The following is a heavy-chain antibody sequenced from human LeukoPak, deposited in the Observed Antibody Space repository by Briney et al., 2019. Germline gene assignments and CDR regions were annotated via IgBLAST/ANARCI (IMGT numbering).Heavy chain of an antibody. Sequence: ASVKVSCKASGGTFSSYAISWVRQAAGQGLEWMGGIIPIFGTANYAQKFQGRVTITTDESTSTAYMELSSLRSEDAAVYYCARGDYSNYVGVYWGQGTLVTVSS. J-gene: IGHJ4*02. CDR3: ARGDYSNYVGVY. D-gene: IGHD4-11*01. V-gene: IGHV1-69*05. CDR1: GGTFSSYA. CDR2: IIPIFGTA.